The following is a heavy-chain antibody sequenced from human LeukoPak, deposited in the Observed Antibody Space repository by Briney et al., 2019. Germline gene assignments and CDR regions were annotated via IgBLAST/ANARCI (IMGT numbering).Heavy chain of an antibody. V-gene: IGHV4-34*01. Sequence: PGGSLRLSCAASGFTFSNAWMNWVRQPPGKGLEWIGEINHSGSTNYNPSLKSRVTISVDTSKNQFSLKLSSVTAADTAAYYCARPAAIFRRGHTNWFDPWGQGTLVTVSS. D-gene: IGHD2-2*02. CDR2: INHSGST. CDR1: GFTFSNAW. CDR3: ARPAAIFRRGHTNWFDP. J-gene: IGHJ5*02.